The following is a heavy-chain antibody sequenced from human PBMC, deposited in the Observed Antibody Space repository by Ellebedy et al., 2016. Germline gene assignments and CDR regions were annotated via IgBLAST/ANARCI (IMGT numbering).Heavy chain of an antibody. Sequence: GESLKISCAASGFTFSTYSMNWVRQAPGKGPEWVSYISSSSGTIDYADSVKGRFTVSRDNAKNSLYLQMNSLRDEDTAVYYCARGYCGDDCFSYWGQGTLVTVSS. CDR1: GFTFSTYS. CDR2: ISSSSGTI. CDR3: ARGYCGDDCFSY. D-gene: IGHD2-21*01. J-gene: IGHJ4*02. V-gene: IGHV3-48*02.